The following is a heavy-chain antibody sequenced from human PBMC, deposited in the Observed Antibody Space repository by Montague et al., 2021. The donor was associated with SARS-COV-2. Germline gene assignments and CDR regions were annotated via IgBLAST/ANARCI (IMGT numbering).Heavy chain of an antibody. Sequence: SETLSLTCTVSGYSINSNYYWCWIRQPPGKGLEWIGCSYHSGTTXXHPSLKSRVTISLDTSNNHFSLIVTSVTAADTAVYYCARAPYYGPGKPYQFDYWGRGTLVTVSS. V-gene: IGHV4-38-2*02. D-gene: IGHD3-10*01. CDR1: GYSINSNYY. J-gene: IGHJ4*02. CDR2: SYHSGTT. CDR3: ARAPYYGPGKPYQFDY.